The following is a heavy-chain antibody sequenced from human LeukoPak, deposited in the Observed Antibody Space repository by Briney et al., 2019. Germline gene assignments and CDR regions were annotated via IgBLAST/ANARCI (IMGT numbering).Heavy chain of an antibody. Sequence: SQTLSLTCTVSGGSISSGGYNWNWIRQPPGKGLEWIGSIYYSGSTYYNPSLKSRVTISVDTSKNQFSLKLSSVTAADTAVYYCARARTVLLWFGELSNWFDPWGQGTLVTVSS. CDR2: IYYSGST. CDR3: ARARTVLLWFGELSNWFDP. D-gene: IGHD3-10*01. J-gene: IGHJ5*02. CDR1: GGSISSGGYN. V-gene: IGHV4-39*01.